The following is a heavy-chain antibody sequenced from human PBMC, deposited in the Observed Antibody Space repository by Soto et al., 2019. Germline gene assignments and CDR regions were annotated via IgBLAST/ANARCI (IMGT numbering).Heavy chain of an antibody. CDR1: GFTFSAYW. CDR2: ISDDGSTA. V-gene: IGHV3-74*01. CDR3: ARGPRVSSTGTGAH. Sequence: LRLSCSVSGFTFSAYWMHWVRQVPGKGLTWVSRISDDGSTATYADSVKGRFVISRDNAKNSLYLEMNTLRADDSGLYYCARGPRVSSTGTGAHWGRGTLVTVSS. D-gene: IGHD1-1*01. J-gene: IGHJ4*02.